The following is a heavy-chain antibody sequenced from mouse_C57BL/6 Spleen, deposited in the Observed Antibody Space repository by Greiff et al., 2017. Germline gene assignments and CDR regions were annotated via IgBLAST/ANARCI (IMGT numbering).Heavy chain of an antibody. D-gene: IGHD1-1*02. V-gene: IGHV1-56*01. CDR3: ARVNMGGDYASDY. CDR2: IFPGRGST. J-gene: IGHJ4*01. CDR1: GYTFTSHW. Sequence: VQLQQSGPELVRPGASVKISCKAPGYTFTSHWMQWVRQRPGQGLEWIGEIFPGRGSTYYNEKFKGKATLTVATSSSTTYMQLSCLTSENSAVYFCARVNMGGDYASDYWGQGTSVTVSS.